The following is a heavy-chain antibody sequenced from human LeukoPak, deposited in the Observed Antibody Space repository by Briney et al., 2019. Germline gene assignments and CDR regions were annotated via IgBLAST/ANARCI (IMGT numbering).Heavy chain of an antibody. CDR1: GYTFTSNY. D-gene: IGHD2-2*01. CDR3: ARGAIFSLYYYYYYYMDV. J-gene: IGHJ6*03. CDR2: INPSGGST. V-gene: IGHV1-46*01. Sequence: GASVKVSCKASGYTFTSNYIHWVRQAPGQGLEWMGIINPSGGSTNYAQKFQGRVTMTSDTSTSTVYMELSSLRSEDTAVYYCARGAIFSLYYYYYYYMDVWGKGTTVTVSS.